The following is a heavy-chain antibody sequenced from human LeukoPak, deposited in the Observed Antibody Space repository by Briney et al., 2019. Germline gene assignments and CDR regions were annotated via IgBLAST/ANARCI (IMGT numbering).Heavy chain of an antibody. V-gene: IGHV3-7*04. CDR1: GFSFDDYG. CDR3: VRAHHPGGWFDP. D-gene: IGHD3-10*01. CDR2: MNQDGSEI. Sequence: GGSLRLSCAASGFSFDDYGMSWVRQAPGKGLEWVASMNQDGSEIHYVDSVKGRFTISRDNAKNSLFLQMNSLTADDTAVHYCVRAHHPGGWFDPWGQGTLVTVSS. J-gene: IGHJ5*02.